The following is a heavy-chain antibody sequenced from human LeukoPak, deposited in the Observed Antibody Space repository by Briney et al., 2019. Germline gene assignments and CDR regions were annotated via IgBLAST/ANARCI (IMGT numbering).Heavy chain of an antibody. D-gene: IGHD6-6*01. V-gene: IGHV1-2*02. CDR3: ARGVAARPDYYYYMDV. J-gene: IGHJ6*03. Sequence: ASVKVSCKASGYTFTGYYMHWVRQAPGQGLEWMGWINPNSGGTNYAQKFQGRVTMTRDTSISTAYMELSRLRSDDTAVYYCARGVAARPDYYYYMDVWGKGTTVTVSS. CDR2: INPNSGGT. CDR1: GYTFTGYY.